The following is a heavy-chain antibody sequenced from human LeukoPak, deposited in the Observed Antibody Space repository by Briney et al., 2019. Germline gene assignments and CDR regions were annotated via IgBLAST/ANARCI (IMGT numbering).Heavy chain of an antibody. D-gene: IGHD3-9*01. CDR3: ARSPHILTGENFDY. CDR1: GYTFTGYY. V-gene: IGHV1-2*02. J-gene: IGHJ4*02. CDR2: INPNHGDT. Sequence: ASVKVSCKASGYTFTGYYMHWVRQAPGQGLEWMGWINPNHGDTNYAQKFQDRVSMTRRTSISTAYMHLSRLRSADTAVYYCARSPHILTGENFDYWGQGTLLTVSS.